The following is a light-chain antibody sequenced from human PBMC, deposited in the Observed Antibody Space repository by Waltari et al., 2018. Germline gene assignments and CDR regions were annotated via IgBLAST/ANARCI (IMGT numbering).Light chain of an antibody. Sequence: EILMTQSPATLSVSPGERATLSCRASQSINSHLAWYQQPPGQAPRLLIYGAATRATGIPARFSGSRSGTEFTLTISNLQSEDFAVYYCQQYDNWPPYTFGQGTKLEIK. CDR1: QSINSH. V-gene: IGKV3-15*01. CDR2: GAA. CDR3: QQYDNWPPYT. J-gene: IGKJ2*01.